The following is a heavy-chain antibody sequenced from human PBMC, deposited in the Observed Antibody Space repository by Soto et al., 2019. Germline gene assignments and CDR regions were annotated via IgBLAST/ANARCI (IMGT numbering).Heavy chain of an antibody. CDR2: ISYDGSNK. V-gene: IGHV3-30*18. CDR1: GFTFSSYG. J-gene: IGHJ4*02. CDR3: AKDYRDIVVVTATPTLDY. D-gene: IGHD2-21*02. Sequence: GGSLRLSCAASGFTFSSYGMHGVRQAPGKGLEWVAVISYDGSNKYYADSVKGRFTISRDNSKNTLYLQMNSLRAEDTAVYYCAKDYRDIVVVTATPTLDYWGQGTLVTVSS.